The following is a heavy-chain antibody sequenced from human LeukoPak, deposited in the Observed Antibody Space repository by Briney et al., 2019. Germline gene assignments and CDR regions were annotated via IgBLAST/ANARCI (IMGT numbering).Heavy chain of an antibody. CDR3: AKDRAVGVLPDAFDI. CDR2: IWYDGSNK. CDR1: GFTFSSYG. J-gene: IGHJ3*02. Sequence: PGGSLRLSCAASGFTFSSYGTHWVRQAPGKGLEWVAVIWYDGSNKYYADSVKGRFTISRDNSKNTLYLQMNSLRAEDTAVYYCAKDRAVGVLPDAFDIWGQGTMVTVSS. D-gene: IGHD3-10*01. V-gene: IGHV3-33*06.